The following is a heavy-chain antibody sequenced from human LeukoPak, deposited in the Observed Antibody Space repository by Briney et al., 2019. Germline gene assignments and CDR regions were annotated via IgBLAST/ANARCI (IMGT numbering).Heavy chain of an antibody. V-gene: IGHV1-69*13. Sequence: SVKVSCKASGGTFSSYAISWVRQAPGQGLEWMGGIIPIFGTANYAQKFQGRVTITADESTSTAYMELSSLRSQDTAVYYCARELLVSSSFDYWGQGTLVTVSS. CDR3: ARELLVSSSFDY. CDR2: IIPIFGTA. J-gene: IGHJ4*02. D-gene: IGHD5/OR15-5a*01. CDR1: GGTFSSYA.